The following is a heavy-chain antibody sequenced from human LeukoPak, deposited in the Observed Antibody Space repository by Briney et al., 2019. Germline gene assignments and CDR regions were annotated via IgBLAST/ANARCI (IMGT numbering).Heavy chain of an antibody. V-gene: IGHV4-59*01. CDR2: IYYSGST. CDR1: GGSISSYY. CDR3: ARVRSGYDYYYGMDV. D-gene: IGHD5-12*01. Sequence: SETLSLTCTVSGGSISSYYWSWIRQPPGKALEWFGYIYYSGSTNYNPSLKSRVTISVDTSKNQFSLKLSSVTAADTAVYYCARVRSGYDYYYGMDVWGQGTTVTVSS. J-gene: IGHJ6*02.